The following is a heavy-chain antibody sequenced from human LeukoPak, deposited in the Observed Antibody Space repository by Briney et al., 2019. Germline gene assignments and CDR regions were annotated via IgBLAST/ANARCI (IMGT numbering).Heavy chain of an antibody. D-gene: IGHD5-24*01. V-gene: IGHV3-66*01. CDR2: LYSSDST. Sequence: GGSLRLSCAASGFTVRSNYMSWVRQAPGKGLGWVSLLYSSDSTYYADSVKGRFTISRDNSKNTLYLQMNSLRAEDTAVYYCASRDKGYYYGMDVWGQGTTVTVSS. CDR3: ASRDKGYYYGMDV. CDR1: GFTVRSNY. J-gene: IGHJ6*02.